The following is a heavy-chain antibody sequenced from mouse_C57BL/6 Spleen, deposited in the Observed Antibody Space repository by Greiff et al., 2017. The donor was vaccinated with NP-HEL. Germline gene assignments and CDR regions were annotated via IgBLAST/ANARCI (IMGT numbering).Heavy chain of an antibody. CDR3: AAIYYSNYGYFDV. CDR2: INPSTGGT. J-gene: IGHJ1*03. Sequence: VQLQQSGPELVKPGASVKISCKASGYSFTGYYMNWVKQSPEKSLEWIGEINPSTGGTTYNQKFKAKATLTVDKSSSPAYMQLKSLTSEDSAVYYCAAIYYSNYGYFDVWGTGTTVTVSS. D-gene: IGHD2-5*01. V-gene: IGHV1-42*01. CDR1: GYSFTGYY.